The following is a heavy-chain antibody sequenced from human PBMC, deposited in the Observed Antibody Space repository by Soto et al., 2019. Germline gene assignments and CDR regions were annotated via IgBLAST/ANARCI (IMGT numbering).Heavy chain of an antibody. Sequence: QVHLVQSGAEVKKPGASVKVSCKGSGYAFTTYGITWVRQAPGQGLEWMGWISAHNGNTNYAQKPQGRVTVTRDTSTGTAYMELRGLRSDDTAVYYCARGRYGDYWGQGALVTVSS. CDR3: ARGRYGDY. CDR1: GYAFTTYG. D-gene: IGHD1-1*01. J-gene: IGHJ4*02. CDR2: ISAHNGNT. V-gene: IGHV1-18*01.